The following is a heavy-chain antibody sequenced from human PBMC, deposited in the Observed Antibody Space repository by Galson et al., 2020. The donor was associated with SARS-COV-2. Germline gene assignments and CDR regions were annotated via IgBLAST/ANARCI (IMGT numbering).Heavy chain of an antibody. Sequence: TGGSLRLSCAASGFTFSDYYMSWIRQAPGKGLEWVSYISSSGSTIYYADSVKGRFTISRDNAKNSLYLQMNSLRAEDTAVYYCASTRYYYGSIFDCWGQGTLVTVSS. D-gene: IGHD3-10*01. CDR1: GFTFSDYY. CDR2: ISSSGSTI. J-gene: IGHJ4*02. V-gene: IGHV3-11*01. CDR3: ASTRYYYGSIFDC.